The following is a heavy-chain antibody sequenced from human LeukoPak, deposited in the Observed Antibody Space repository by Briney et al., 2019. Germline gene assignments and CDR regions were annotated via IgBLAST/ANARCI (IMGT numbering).Heavy chain of an antibody. CDR3: ARDWIGVWGRAKPSDAFDI. V-gene: IGHV4-4*07. CDR1: GGSISSYY. Sequence: PSETLSLTCTVSGGSISSYYWSWIRQPAGKGLEWIGRIYTSGSTNYNPSLKSRVTMSVDTSKNQFSLKLSSVTAADTAVYYCARDWIGVWGRAKPSDAFDIWGQGTMVTVSS. D-gene: IGHD3-16*01. J-gene: IGHJ3*02. CDR2: IYTSGST.